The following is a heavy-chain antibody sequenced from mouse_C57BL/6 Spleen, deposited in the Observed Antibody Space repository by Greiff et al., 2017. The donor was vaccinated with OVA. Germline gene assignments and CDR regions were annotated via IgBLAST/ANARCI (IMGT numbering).Heavy chain of an antibody. J-gene: IGHJ3*01. D-gene: IGHD1-1*01. Sequence: VQLQESGPELVKPGASVKISCKASGYTFTDYYINWVKQRPGQGLEWIGWISPGSGSTYYNEKFKGKATLTVDKSSSTADMLPRSLTSEDSAVYVCARTATTVVADRRGWFADWGQGTLVTVSA. CDR3: ARTATTVVADRRGWFAD. CDR1: GYTFTDYY. V-gene: IGHV1-75*01. CDR2: ISPGSGST.